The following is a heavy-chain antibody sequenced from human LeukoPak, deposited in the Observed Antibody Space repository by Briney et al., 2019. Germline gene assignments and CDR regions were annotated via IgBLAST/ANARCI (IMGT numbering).Heavy chain of an antibody. D-gene: IGHD5-12*01. Sequence: PGGSLRLSCAASGFTFSDYYMSWIRQAPGKGLEWVSYISSSGSTTYYADSVKGRFTISRDNSKNTLYLQMNSLRAEDTAVYYCARDTRLVGYGKEYGMDVWGQGTTVTVSS. J-gene: IGHJ6*02. CDR3: ARDTRLVGYGKEYGMDV. CDR1: GFTFSDYY. CDR2: ISSSGSTT. V-gene: IGHV3-11*04.